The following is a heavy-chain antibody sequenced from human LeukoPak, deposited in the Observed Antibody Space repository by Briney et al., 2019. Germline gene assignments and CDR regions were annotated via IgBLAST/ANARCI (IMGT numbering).Heavy chain of an antibody. D-gene: IGHD6-13*01. CDR3: ARDRRAAGTERRGFDY. CDR1: GFTFSSYS. V-gene: IGHV3-21*01. J-gene: IGHJ4*02. CDR2: ISSSSSYI. Sequence: GGSLRLSCAASGFTFSSYSMNWVRQAPGKGLEWVSSISSSSSYIYYADSVKGRFTISRDNAKNSLYLQMNSLRAEDTAVYYCARDRRAAGTERRGFDYWGQGTLVTVSS.